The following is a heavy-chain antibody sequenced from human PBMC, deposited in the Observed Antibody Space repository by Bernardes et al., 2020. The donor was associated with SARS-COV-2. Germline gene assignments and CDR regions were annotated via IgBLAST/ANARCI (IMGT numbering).Heavy chain of an antibody. J-gene: IGHJ6*02. Sequence: TLSLTCAVYGGSFSGYYWSWIRQPPGKGLEWIGEINHSGSTNYNPSLKSRVTISVDTSKNQFSLKLSSVTAADTAVYYCATNTAMVPDYYYYGMDVWGQGTTVTVSS. D-gene: IGHD5-18*01. V-gene: IGHV4-34*01. CDR3: ATNTAMVPDYYYYGMDV. CDR2: INHSGST. CDR1: GGSFSGYY.